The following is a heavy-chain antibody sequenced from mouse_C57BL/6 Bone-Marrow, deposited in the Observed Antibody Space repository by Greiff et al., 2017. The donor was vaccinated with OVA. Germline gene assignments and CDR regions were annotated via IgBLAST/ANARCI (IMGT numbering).Heavy chain of an antibody. D-gene: IGHD1-1*01. Sequence: EVQLVESGPGLVKPSQSLSLTCSVTGYSITSGYYWNWIRQFPGNKLEWMGYISYDGSNNYNPSLKNRISITRDTSKNQFFLKLNSVTTEDTATYYCAREGNYYGSSYGRYFDVWGTGTTVTVSS. CDR2: ISYDGSN. V-gene: IGHV3-6*01. J-gene: IGHJ1*03. CDR1: GYSITSGYY. CDR3: AREGNYYGSSYGRYFDV.